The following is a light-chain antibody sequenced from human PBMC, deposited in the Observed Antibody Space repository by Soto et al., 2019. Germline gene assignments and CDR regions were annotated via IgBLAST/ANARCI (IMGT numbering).Light chain of an antibody. CDR2: EVS. CDR3: SSYAGSNNYV. J-gene: IGLJ1*01. CDR1: SSDVGGYNY. Sequence: SALTQPRSASGSPGQSVTISCTGTSSDVGGYNYVSWYQQHPGKAPKLMIYEVSKRPSGVPDRFSGSKSGNTASLTVSGLQAEDEADYYCSSYAGSNNYVFGTGTKVTVL. V-gene: IGLV2-8*01.